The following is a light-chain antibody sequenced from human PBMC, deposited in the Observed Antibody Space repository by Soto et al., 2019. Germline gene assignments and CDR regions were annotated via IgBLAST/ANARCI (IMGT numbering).Light chain of an antibody. CDR1: SSNIGAGYD. V-gene: IGLV1-40*01. CDR2: GNS. Sequence: QSVLTQPPSVSGAPGQRVTISCTGSSSNIGAGYDVHWYQQLPGTAPKLLIYGNSNRPSGVPDRFSGSKSGTSASLAITGLQAEDEADYYCTSYTTSSTLVFGGGTKQTVL. CDR3: TSYTTSSTLV. J-gene: IGLJ2*01.